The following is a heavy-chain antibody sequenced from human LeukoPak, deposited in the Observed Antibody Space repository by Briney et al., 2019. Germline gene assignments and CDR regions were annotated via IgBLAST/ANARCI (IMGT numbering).Heavy chain of an antibody. D-gene: IGHD6-19*01. CDR1: GYTFTSYY. V-gene: IGHV1-46*01. J-gene: IGHJ6*02. CDR3: ARRYSSGWYDHYYYGMDV. Sequence: GASVKVSCKASGYTFTSYYMHWVRQAPGQGLEWMGIINPSGGSTSYAQKFQGRVTMTRDTSTSTVYMELSSLRSEDTAVYYCARRYSSGWYDHYYYGMDVWGQGTTVTVSS. CDR2: INPSGGST.